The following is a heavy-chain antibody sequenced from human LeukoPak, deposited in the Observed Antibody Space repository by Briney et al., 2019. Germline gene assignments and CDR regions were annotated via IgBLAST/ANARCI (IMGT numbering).Heavy chain of an antibody. D-gene: IGHD1-1*01. CDR2: ISWDGGST. Sequence: GGSLRLSCAASGFTFDDYAMHWVRQAPGKGLEWVSLISWDGGSTYYADSVKGRFTISRDNAKNSLYLQMNSLRAEDTAVYYCARDPIQPQIWGQGTMVTVSS. J-gene: IGHJ3*02. CDR3: ARDPIQPQI. CDR1: GFTFDDYA. V-gene: IGHV3-43D*03.